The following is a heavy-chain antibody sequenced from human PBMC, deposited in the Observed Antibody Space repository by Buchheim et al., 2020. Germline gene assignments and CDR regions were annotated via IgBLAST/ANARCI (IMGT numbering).Heavy chain of an antibody. CDR1: EFTFTNAW. CDR2: IRSSTDGGTT. V-gene: IGHV3-15*01. J-gene: IGHJ4*02. D-gene: IGHD6-6*01. Sequence: EVQLVESGGDLVKPGESLRLSCAASEFTFTNAWMSWIRQAPGKGLEWVGRIRSSTDGGTTAYAVPVKGRFTIARDDSENTLYLQMNSLKTEDTAVYYCTTLMKSARLSSDYWGQGTL. CDR3: TTLMKSARLSSDY.